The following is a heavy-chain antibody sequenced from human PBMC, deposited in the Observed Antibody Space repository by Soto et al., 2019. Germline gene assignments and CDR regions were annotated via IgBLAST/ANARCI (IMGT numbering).Heavy chain of an antibody. D-gene: IGHD3-10*01. CDR3: ARQDWYGSGSRFTYYYYGMDV. CDR1: GYSFTSYW. V-gene: IGHV5-51*01. Sequence: HGESLKISCKGSGYSFTSYWIGWVRQMPGKGLEWMGIIYPGDSDTRYSPSFQGQVTISADKSISTAYLQWSSLKASDTAMYYCARQDWYGSGSRFTYYYYGMDVWGQGTTVTVSS. J-gene: IGHJ6*02. CDR2: IYPGDSDT.